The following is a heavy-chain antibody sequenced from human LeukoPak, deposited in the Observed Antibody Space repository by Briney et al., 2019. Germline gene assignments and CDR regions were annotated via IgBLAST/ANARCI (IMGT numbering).Heavy chain of an antibody. CDR1: GYSFTNYW. D-gene: IGHD2-15*01. Sequence: ESLKISCKGSGYSFTNYWIGWLRQMPGKGLEWMGIIYPGDSDTKYSPSFQGQVTISADKSISTAYLQWSSLKASDTAMYYCARHVSSVVAPNWFDPWGQGTLVTVSS. CDR2: IYPGDSDT. V-gene: IGHV5-51*01. CDR3: ARHVSSVVAPNWFDP. J-gene: IGHJ5*02.